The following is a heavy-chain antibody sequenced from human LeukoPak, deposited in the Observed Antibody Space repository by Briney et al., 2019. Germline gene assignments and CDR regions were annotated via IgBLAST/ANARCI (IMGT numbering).Heavy chain of an antibody. D-gene: IGHD4-17*01. CDR2: ISGSGET. Sequence: GGSLRLSCAASGFTFTSCVMNWVRQAPGKGLEWVSRISGSGETYYADFVKGRFTISRDNPKSTLSLQMTSLRAEDTAVYYCAKTAHGDYGMDVWGQGTTVSVSS. J-gene: IGHJ6*02. V-gene: IGHV3-23*01. CDR1: GFTFTSCV. CDR3: AKTAHGDYGMDV.